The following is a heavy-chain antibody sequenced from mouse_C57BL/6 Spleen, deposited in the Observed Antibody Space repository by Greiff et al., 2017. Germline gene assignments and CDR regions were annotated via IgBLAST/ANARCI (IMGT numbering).Heavy chain of an antibody. J-gene: IGHJ2*01. Sequence: VKLMESGPGLVAPSQSLSITCTVSGFSLTSYAISWVRQPPGKGLEWLGVIWTGGGTNYNSALKSRLSISKDNSKSQVFLKMNSLQTDDTARYYCARNSGVVGVYYFDYWGQGTTLTVSS. V-gene: IGHV2-9-1*01. CDR1: GFSLTSYA. CDR2: IWTGGGT. D-gene: IGHD1-1*01. CDR3: ARNSGVVGVYYFDY.